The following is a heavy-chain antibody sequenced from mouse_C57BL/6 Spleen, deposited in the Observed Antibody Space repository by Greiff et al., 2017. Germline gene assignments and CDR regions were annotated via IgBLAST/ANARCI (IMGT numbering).Heavy chain of an antibody. CDR1: GFTFSSYA. Sequence: EVKLMESGGGLVKPGGSLKLSCAASGFTFSSYAMSWVRQTPEKRLEWVATISDGGSYTYYPDNVKGRFTISRDTAKNNLYLQMSHLKSEDTAMYYCARALYDYGYAMDYWGQGTSVTVSS. D-gene: IGHD2-4*01. CDR2: ISDGGSYT. CDR3: ARALYDYGYAMDY. J-gene: IGHJ4*01. V-gene: IGHV5-4*03.